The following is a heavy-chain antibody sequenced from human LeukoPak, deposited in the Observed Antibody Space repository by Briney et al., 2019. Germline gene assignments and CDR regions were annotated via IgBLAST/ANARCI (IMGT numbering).Heavy chain of an antibody. D-gene: IGHD2-15*01. CDR1: GGSISSDY. J-gene: IGHJ5*02. Sequence: SETLPLTCTVSGGSISSDYWSWIRQAAGKGLEWIGRIYTTGLTDYNPSLKSRVTMSVHTSKNQFPLKLNALTAADTAVYYCARDKSSNPYNLFDPGGQGTLVTVSS. CDR2: IYTTGLT. V-gene: IGHV4-4*07. CDR3: ARDKSSNPYNLFDP.